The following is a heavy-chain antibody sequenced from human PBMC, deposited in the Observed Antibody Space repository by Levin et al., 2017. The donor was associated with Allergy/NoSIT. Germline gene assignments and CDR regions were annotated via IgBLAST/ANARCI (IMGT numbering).Heavy chain of an antibody. CDR2: INHSGST. J-gene: IGHJ3*01. CDR3: ARGEAALGTDVFDD. V-gene: IGHV4-34*01. CDR1: GGSFSDYY. D-gene: IGHD6-25*01. Sequence: SETLSLTCAVYGGSFSDYYWSWIRQPPGKGLEWIGEINHSGSTNYNPALKSRVTISIDTSENQFSLKLNSMTAADTAVYYCARGEAALGTDVFDDWGQGTMVTVSS.